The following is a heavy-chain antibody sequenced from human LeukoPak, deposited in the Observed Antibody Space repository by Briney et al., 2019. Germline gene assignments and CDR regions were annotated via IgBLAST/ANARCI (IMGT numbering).Heavy chain of an antibody. CDR2: ISNDGSST. V-gene: IGHV3-74*01. Sequence: RGSLRLSCAASGFTFSRFWMHWVRQAPGKGLVWVSRISNDGSSTTYADSVKGRFTISRDNAKNTMYLQMNSLRAEDTAIYYCARDFDYLDNWGQGTLVTVSS. D-gene: IGHD3-9*01. CDR3: ARDFDYLDN. CDR1: GFTFSRFW. J-gene: IGHJ4*02.